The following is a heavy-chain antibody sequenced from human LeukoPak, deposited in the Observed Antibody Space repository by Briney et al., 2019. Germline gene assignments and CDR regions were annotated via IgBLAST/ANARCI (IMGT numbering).Heavy chain of an antibody. D-gene: IGHD6-19*01. CDR3: ARKGKQWLARGGENWFDP. CDR1: GGSISSSNFY. J-gene: IGHJ5*02. V-gene: IGHV4-39*07. Sequence: PSETLSLTCTVSGGSISSSNFYWGWIRQPPGKGLEWIGSIYYSGSTYYNPSLKSRVSISVDTSKNQFSLKLSSVTAADTAVYYCARKGKQWLARGGENWFDPWGQGTLVTVSS. CDR2: IYYSGST.